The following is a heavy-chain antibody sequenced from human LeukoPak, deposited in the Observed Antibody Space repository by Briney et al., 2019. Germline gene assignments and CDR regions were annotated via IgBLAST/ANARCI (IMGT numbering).Heavy chain of an antibody. CDR2: ISGSGGST. Sequence: PGGSLRLSCAASGFTFSSYAINWVRQAPGKGLEWVSAISGSGGSTYYADSVKGRFTISRDNSKNTLYLQMNSLRAEDTAVYYCAKERLEYRAPMGYFDYWGQGTLVTVSS. V-gene: IGHV3-23*01. CDR3: AKERLEYRAPMGYFDY. J-gene: IGHJ4*02. D-gene: IGHD6-6*01. CDR1: GFTFSSYA.